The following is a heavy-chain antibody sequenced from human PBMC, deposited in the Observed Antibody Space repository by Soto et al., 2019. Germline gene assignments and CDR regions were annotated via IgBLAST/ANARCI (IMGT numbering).Heavy chain of an antibody. Sequence: GESLKISCKGSGYSFTSYWISWVRQMPGEGLEWMGRIDPSDSYTNYSPSFQGHVTISADKSISTAYLQWSSLKASDTAMYYCARQSIVVVPAAIRGAFDAFDIWGQGTMVTVSS. CDR2: IDPSDSYT. CDR3: ARQSIVVVPAAIRGAFDAFDI. D-gene: IGHD2-2*02. CDR1: GYSFTSYW. J-gene: IGHJ3*02. V-gene: IGHV5-10-1*01.